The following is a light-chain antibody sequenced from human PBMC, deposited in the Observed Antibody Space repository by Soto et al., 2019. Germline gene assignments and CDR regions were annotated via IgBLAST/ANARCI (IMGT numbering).Light chain of an antibody. CDR1: SGSIASNY. CDR2: EDN. J-gene: IGLJ2*01. Sequence: NFILTQPHSVSESPGKTVTISCTRSSGSIASNYVQWYQQRPGSAPTTVIYEDNQRPSGVPDRFSGSIDSSSNSASLTISGLKTEDEADYYCQSYDSSVVVFGGGTKLTVL. V-gene: IGLV6-57*04. CDR3: QSYDSSVVV.